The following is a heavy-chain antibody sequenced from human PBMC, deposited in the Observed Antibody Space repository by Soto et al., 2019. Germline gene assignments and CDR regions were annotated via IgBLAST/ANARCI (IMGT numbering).Heavy chain of an antibody. CDR3: ARGGYCSGGSCNYYYYYGMDV. Sequence: SVKDSCKASGGTFSSYAISWVRQAPGQGLEWMGGIIPIFGTANYAQKFQGRVTITADESTSTAYMELSSLRSEDTAVYYCARGGYCSGGSCNYYYYYGMDVWGQGTTVTVSS. J-gene: IGHJ6*02. CDR1: GGTFSSYA. CDR2: IIPIFGTA. D-gene: IGHD2-15*01. V-gene: IGHV1-69*13.